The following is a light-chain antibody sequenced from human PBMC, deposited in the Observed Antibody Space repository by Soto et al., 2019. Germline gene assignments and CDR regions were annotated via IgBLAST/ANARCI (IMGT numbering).Light chain of an antibody. CDR1: SSNIGAGYD. CDR3: QSYDSSLSGYV. V-gene: IGLV1-40*01. CDR2: GNS. J-gene: IGLJ1*01. Sequence: QSVLTQPPSVSGAPGQRVTISCTGSSSNIGAGYDVHWCQQLPGTAPKLLIYGNSNRPSGVPDRFSASKSGTSASLAITGLQAEDEADYYCQSYDSSLSGYVFGTGTKLTVL.